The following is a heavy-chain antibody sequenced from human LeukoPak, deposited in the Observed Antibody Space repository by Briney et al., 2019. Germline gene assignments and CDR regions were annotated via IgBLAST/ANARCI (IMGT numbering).Heavy chain of an antibody. D-gene: IGHD3-22*01. CDR1: GFIFSSHW. Sequence: GGSLRPSRAASGFIFSSHWMHWVRQAPGKGLVWVSRINNDGSITSNADSVKGRFTISRDNAKNTLFLQMNSLRAEDTAVYYCVRDLWNYYDSSGYYYEDYWGQGTLVTVSS. CDR3: VRDLWNYYDSSGYYYEDY. V-gene: IGHV3-74*01. J-gene: IGHJ4*02. CDR2: INNDGSIT.